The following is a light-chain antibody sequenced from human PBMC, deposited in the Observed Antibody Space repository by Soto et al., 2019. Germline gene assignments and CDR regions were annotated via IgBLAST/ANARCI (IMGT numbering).Light chain of an antibody. CDR2: GAS. CDR1: QSVSSN. V-gene: IGKV3-15*01. CDR3: QQYNNWPPLT. Sequence: EIVMTQSPATLSVSPGERATLSCRASQSVSSNLAWYQQKPGQAPRLLIYGASTRATGITARFSGSGSVTEFTLTISSLQSEDLAVYYCQQYNNWPPLTFGGGTKVEIK. J-gene: IGKJ4*01.